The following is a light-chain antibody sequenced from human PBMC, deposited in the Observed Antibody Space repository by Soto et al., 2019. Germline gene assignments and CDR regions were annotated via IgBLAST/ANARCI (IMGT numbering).Light chain of an antibody. Sequence: DIQMTQSPSTLSASVGDRVTITCRASQTIDSWLAWYQQRPGKPPNLLIYKASTLASGVPSRFSGSGSGTEFTLTISSLQPDDFATYYCQQSYSTPISFGQGTRLEIK. CDR3: QQSYSTPIS. CDR2: KAS. J-gene: IGKJ5*01. V-gene: IGKV1-5*03. CDR1: QTIDSW.